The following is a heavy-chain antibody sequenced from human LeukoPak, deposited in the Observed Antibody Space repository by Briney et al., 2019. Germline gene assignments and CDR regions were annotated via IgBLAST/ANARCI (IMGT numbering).Heavy chain of an antibody. CDR3: VRSGRGTYFYFDW. J-gene: IGHJ4*02. CDR1: GYTFTSNY. D-gene: IGHD5-12*01. V-gene: IGHV1-18*04. Sequence: ASVKVSCKAFGYTFTSNYMHWVRQAPGQGPEWVGWISGSTYGTRYAQKFQGRVSMTQDTSANIVYMELKSLTSDDTAVYYCVRSGRGTYFYFDWWGQGTRVTVSS. CDR2: ISGSTYGT.